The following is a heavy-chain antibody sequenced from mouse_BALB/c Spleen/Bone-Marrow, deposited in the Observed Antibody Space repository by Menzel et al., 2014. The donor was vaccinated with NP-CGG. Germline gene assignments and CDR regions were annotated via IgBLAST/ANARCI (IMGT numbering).Heavy chain of an antibody. J-gene: IGHJ3*01. CDR2: ISSGGGST. CDR3: ARQILRGFAY. D-gene: IGHD1-1*01. Sequence: EVKVVESGGGLVKPGGSLKLSCAASGFAFSSYDMSWVRQTPEKRLEWVAYISSGGGSTYYSDTVKGRFTISRDNAKNTLHLQMSSLKSEDTAMYYCARQILRGFAYRGQGTLVTVSA. CDR1: GFAFSSYD. V-gene: IGHV5-12-1*01.